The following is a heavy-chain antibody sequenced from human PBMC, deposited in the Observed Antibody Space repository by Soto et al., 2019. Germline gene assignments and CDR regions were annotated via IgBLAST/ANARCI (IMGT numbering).Heavy chain of an antibody. V-gene: IGHV4-59*01. CDR1: GGSISSYY. CDR3: ASYGSGRYPRFDP. CDR2: IYYSGST. J-gene: IGHJ5*02. Sequence: QVQLQESGPGLLKPSETLSLTCTVSGGSISSYYWSWIRQPPGKGLEWIGYIYYSGSTNYNPTIKSRVTISVHTSKNQFSLKLSSVPAADTAVYYRASYGSGRYPRFDPWGQGTLFTVSS. D-gene: IGHD3-10*01.